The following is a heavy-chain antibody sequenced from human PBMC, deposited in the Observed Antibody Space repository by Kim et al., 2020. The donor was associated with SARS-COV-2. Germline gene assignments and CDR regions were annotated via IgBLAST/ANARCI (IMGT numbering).Heavy chain of an antibody. V-gene: IGHV3-7*01. J-gene: IGHJ6*02. D-gene: IGHD3-16*01. CDR1: GFTFSSHP. CDR3: ARDLGYGGAGYGMDV. Sequence: GGSLRLSCAASGFTFSSHPMNWVRQAPGKGLEWVANIKADGSEKNYVGSVKGRFTISRDNAKKSLYLQMNSLRAEDTAVYYCARDLGYGGAGYGMDVWGQGTTVIVSS. CDR2: IKADGSEK.